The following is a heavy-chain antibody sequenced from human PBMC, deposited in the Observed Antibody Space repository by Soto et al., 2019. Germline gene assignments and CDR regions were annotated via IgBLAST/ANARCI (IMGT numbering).Heavy chain of an antibody. CDR3: AGMPYTSGLRFDP. CDR2: IYQSGVT. V-gene: IGHV4-30-2*01. Sequence: SETLSLTCTISGDSYSISTYSWSWIRQPPGKALEWVGFIYQSGVTSYNPSLKSRVSISLDKSNNQCSLKLRSVTAADTAVYYCAGMPYTSGLRFDPWGPGTLVTVSS. D-gene: IGHD6-19*01. J-gene: IGHJ5*02. CDR1: GDSYSISTYS.